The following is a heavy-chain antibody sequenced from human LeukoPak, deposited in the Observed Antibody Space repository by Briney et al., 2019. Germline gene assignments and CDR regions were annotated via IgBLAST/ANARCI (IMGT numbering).Heavy chain of an antibody. J-gene: IGHJ4*02. CDR2: ISGSGGST. D-gene: IGHD1-14*01. CDR1: GFTFISYA. CDR3: AKDHPGGIGGLSFDY. V-gene: IGHV3-23*01. Sequence: HPGWSLRISCAASGFTFISYAISWVRQAPPKRLQWVSAISGSGGSTYYADSVKGRFTISRDNSKNTLYLQMNSLRAEDTAVYYCAKDHPGGIGGLSFDYWGQGTLVTVSS.